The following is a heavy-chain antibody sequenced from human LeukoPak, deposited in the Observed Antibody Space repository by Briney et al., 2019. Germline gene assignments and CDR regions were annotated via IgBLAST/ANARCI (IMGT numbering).Heavy chain of an antibody. Sequence: GRSLRLSCAASGFTFSNYGMSWVRQAPGKGLEWVSVISGSGGSTYYADSVKGRFTISRDNSKNTLYLQMNSLRAEDTAVYYCASPRSDILTGYYNYWGQGTLVTVSS. CDR2: ISGSGGST. CDR3: ASPRSDILTGYYNY. J-gene: IGHJ4*02. D-gene: IGHD3-9*01. V-gene: IGHV3-23*01. CDR1: GFTFSNYG.